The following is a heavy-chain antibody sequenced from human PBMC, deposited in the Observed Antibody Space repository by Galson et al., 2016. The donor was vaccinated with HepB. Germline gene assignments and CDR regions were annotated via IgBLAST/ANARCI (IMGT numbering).Heavy chain of an antibody. CDR2: INQDGSQK. D-gene: IGHD2-21*01. CDR3: VRSCGGHSCFSYNWFER. CDR1: GFPFSSYW. Sequence: SLRLSCAASGFPFSSYWMTWVRQAPGKGLEWVANINQDGSQKSYVDSVKGRFFISRDNAKSSLYLQMNSLRAEDTALYYCVRSCGGHSCFSYNWFERWGQGNQVAVSS. V-gene: IGHV3-7*01. J-gene: IGHJ5*02.